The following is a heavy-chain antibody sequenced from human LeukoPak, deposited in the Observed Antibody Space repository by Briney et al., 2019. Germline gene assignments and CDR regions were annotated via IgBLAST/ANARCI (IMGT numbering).Heavy chain of an antibody. D-gene: IGHD4-17*01. V-gene: IGHV3-48*01. CDR2: ISSSSSTI. J-gene: IGHJ4*02. CDR1: GFTFSSYS. Sequence: GGSLRLSCAASGFTFSSYSMNWVRQAPGKGLEWVSYISSSSSTIYYADSVKGRFTISRDDAKNSLYLQMNSLRAEDTAVYYCASLYYGDYEKRPIDYWGQGTLVTVSS. CDR3: ASLYYGDYEKRPIDY.